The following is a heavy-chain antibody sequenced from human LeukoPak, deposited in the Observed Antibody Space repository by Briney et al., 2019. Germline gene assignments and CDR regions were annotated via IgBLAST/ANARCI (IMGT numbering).Heavy chain of an antibody. Sequence: GGSLRLSCAASGFTFSDYYMSWIRQAPGKGLEWVSYISSSGSTIYYADSVKGRFTISRDNAKNSLYLQMNSLRAEDTAVYYCARDLGGIVVVPAASAFDYWGQGTLVTVSS. J-gene: IGHJ4*02. CDR2: ISSSGSTI. D-gene: IGHD2-2*01. CDR3: ARDLGGIVVVPAASAFDY. CDR1: GFTFSDYY. V-gene: IGHV3-11*01.